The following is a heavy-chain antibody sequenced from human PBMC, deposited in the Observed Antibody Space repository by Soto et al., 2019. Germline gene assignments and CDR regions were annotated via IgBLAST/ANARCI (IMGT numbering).Heavy chain of an antibody. CDR2: ISGSGGSA. V-gene: IGHV3-23*01. CDR1: GFTFSSYA. CDR3: ARFYGDRGISYYYGMDV. Sequence: GGSLRLSCAASGFTFSSYAMSWVRQAPGKGLEWVSAISGSGGSAYYADSVKGRFTISRDNSKNTLYLQMNSLRAEDTAVYYCARFYGDRGISYYYGMDVWGQGTTVTVSS. J-gene: IGHJ6*02. D-gene: IGHD4-17*01.